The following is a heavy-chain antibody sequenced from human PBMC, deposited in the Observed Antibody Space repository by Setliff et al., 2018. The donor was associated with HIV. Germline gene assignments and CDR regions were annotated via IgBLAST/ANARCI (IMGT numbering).Heavy chain of an antibody. CDR1: GYTFSGYY. Sequence: GASVKVSCKASGYTFSGYYLHWVRRAPGQGLEWMGWINVGKGDTKYSQELQGRITLTTDTSASTAYMELSSLRSDDTAVYFCARGALLAVFDFDHWGHGTLVTVSS. J-gene: IGHJ4*01. V-gene: IGHV1-3*01. CDR3: ARGALLAVFDFDH. CDR2: INVGKGDT. D-gene: IGHD3-10*01.